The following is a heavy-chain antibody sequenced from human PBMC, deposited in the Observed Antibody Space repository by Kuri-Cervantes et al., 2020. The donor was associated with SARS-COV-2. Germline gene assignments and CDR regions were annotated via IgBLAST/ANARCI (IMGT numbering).Heavy chain of an antibody. V-gene: IGHV3-30-3*01. CDR3: AKVRGQWLAYSDY. Sequence: GGSLRLSCAASGFTFSSYAMHWVRQAPGKGLEWVAVISYDGSNKYYADSVKGRFTISRDNSKNTLYLQMNSLRAEDTAVYYCAKVRGQWLAYSDYWGQGTLVTVSS. CDR1: GFTFSSYA. D-gene: IGHD6-19*01. J-gene: IGHJ4*02. CDR2: ISYDGSNK.